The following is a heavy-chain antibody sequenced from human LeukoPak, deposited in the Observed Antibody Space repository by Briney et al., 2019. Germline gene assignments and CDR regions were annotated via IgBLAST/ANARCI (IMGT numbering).Heavy chain of an antibody. J-gene: IGHJ4*02. D-gene: IGHD2-15*01. CDR3: ARDLGYCSGGSCYPAGYFDY. Sequence: SETLSLTCTVSGGSISSYYWSWIRQPPGKGLEWIGYIYYSGSTNYNPSLKSRVTISVDTSKNQFSLKLSSVTAADTAVYYCARDLGYCSGGSCYPAGYFDYWGQGTLVTVSS. CDR2: IYYSGST. CDR1: GGSISSYY. V-gene: IGHV4-59*01.